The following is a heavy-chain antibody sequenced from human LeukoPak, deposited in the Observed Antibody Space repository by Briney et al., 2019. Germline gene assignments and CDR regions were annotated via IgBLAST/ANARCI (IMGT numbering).Heavy chain of an antibody. Sequence: SQTLSLTCTVSGASISSGGYYWGWIRQHPGKGLEWIGYIHYSGSTYYNPSLMSRVIISVDTSNNQFSLKLMSVTAADTAVYYCARGPGFNDYWGQGALVTVSS. CDR2: IHYSGST. J-gene: IGHJ4*02. CDR3: ARGPGFNDY. V-gene: IGHV4-31*03. CDR1: GASISSGGYY.